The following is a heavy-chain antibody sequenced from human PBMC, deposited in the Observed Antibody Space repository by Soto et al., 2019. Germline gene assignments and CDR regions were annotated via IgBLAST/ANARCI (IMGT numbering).Heavy chain of an antibody. CDR2: INPSGGST. V-gene: IGHV1-46*01. J-gene: IGHJ5*01. D-gene: IGHD2-2*01. CDR3: VRDQKYFRVNGNWFDS. CDR1: GYTFTIYY. Sequence: ASVKVSCKASGYTFTIYYMHWVRQAPGQGLEWMGIINPSGGSTSYAQMFQGRVTMTRDTSTGVSYMALRSLRSDDTAIYYCVRDQKYFRVNGNWFDSWGQGTLVTVSS.